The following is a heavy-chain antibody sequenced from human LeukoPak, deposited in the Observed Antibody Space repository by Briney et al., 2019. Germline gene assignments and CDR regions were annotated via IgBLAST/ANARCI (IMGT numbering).Heavy chain of an antibody. J-gene: IGHJ4*02. CDR1: GGSFSGYY. D-gene: IGHD6-13*01. Sequence: PSETLSLTCAVYGGSFSGYYWSWIRQPPGKGLEWIGEINHSGSTNYNPSLKSRVTISVDTSKNQFSLKLSSVTAADTAVYYCARGRTRNCSSSWRYYFDYWGQGTLVTVSS. V-gene: IGHV4-34*01. CDR3: ARGRTRNCSSSWRYYFDY. CDR2: INHSGST.